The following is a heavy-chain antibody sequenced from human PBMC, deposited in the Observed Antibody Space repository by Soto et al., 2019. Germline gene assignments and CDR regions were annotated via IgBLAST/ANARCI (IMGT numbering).Heavy chain of an antibody. CDR3: ARNQVATGPMAQPDY. CDR1: GYTFTSYY. Sequence: ASVKVSCKASGYTFTSYYMHWVRQAPGQGLEWMGIINPSGGSTSYAQKFQGRVTMTRDTSTSTVYMELSSLRSEDPAVYYCARNQVATGPMAQPDYSGQGTLVTVSS. CDR2: INPSGGST. J-gene: IGHJ4*01. V-gene: IGHV1-46*01. D-gene: IGHD1-7*01.